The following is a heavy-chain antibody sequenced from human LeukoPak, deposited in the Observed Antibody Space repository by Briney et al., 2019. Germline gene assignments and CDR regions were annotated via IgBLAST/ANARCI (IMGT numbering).Heavy chain of an antibody. CDR1: GFTFSTYA. D-gene: IGHD2-2*01. CDR3: AKGYCSSTNCKESFFDY. V-gene: IGHV3-23*01. Sequence: GGSLRLSCAASGFTFSTYAMNWVRQAPGKGLEWVSTISASGGSTYYFVKGRFTISRDNSKNTLYLQMNSLRAEDTAVYYCAKGYCSSTNCKESFFDYWGQGTLVTVSS. J-gene: IGHJ4*02. CDR2: ISASGGST.